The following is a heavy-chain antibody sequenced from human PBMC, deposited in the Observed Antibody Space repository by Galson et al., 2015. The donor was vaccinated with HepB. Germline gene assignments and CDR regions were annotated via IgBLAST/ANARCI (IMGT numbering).Heavy chain of an antibody. CDR1: KFTFSTYS. D-gene: IGHD7-27*01. CDR3: AMLTGAFSFDY. J-gene: IGHJ4*02. V-gene: IGHV3-48*01. Sequence: SLRLSCAASKFTFSTYSMNWVRQAPGKGLEWVSFISSGSSFIYYADSVKGRFAISRDNARNSLYLQMNSLRPEDTAVYYCAMLTGAFSFDYWGQGTLVFVSS. CDR2: ISSGSSFI.